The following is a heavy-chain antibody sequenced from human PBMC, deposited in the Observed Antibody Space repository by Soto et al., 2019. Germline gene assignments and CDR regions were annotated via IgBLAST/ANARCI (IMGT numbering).Heavy chain of an antibody. D-gene: IGHD4-17*01. V-gene: IGHV3-33*01. CDR3: AREVGSADYGVNSNWFDP. Sequence: QVQLVESGGGVVQPGRSLRLSCAASGFTFSSYGMHWVRQAPGKGLEWGAVIWYDGSNKYYADSVKGRFTISRDNSKNTLYLQMNSLRAEDTAVYFCAREVGSADYGVNSNWFDPWGQGTLVTVSS. CDR2: IWYDGSNK. CDR1: GFTFSSYG. J-gene: IGHJ5*02.